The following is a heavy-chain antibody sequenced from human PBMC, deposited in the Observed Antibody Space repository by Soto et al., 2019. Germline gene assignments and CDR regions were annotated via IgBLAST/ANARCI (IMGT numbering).Heavy chain of an antibody. CDR1: GFTFSGSA. D-gene: IGHD6-13*01. Sequence: VQLLESGGGWVQPGGSLRLSCAASGFTFSGSAMSWVRQTPGKGLEWVSSISTSGGHTYYADSVKGRFTSSRDNSKNTLNLQMNSLRAEDTAIYYCATIKYSRSWFWDYWGQGTLVTVSS. V-gene: IGHV3-23*01. CDR3: ATIKYSRSWFWDY. CDR2: ISTSGGHT. J-gene: IGHJ4*02.